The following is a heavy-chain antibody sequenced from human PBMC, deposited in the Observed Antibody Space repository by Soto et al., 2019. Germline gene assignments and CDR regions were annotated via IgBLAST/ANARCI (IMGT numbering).Heavy chain of an antibody. CDR3: ANRVDFWSGYFDDAFDI. V-gene: IGHV3-33*06. J-gene: IGHJ3*02. Sequence: PGGSLRLSCAASGFTFSSYGMHWVRQAPGKGLEWVAVIWDDGSNKYYADSVKGRFTISRDNSKNTLYLQMNSLRAEDTAVYYCANRVDFWSGYFDDAFDIWGQGTMVTGSS. CDR1: GFTFSSYG. CDR2: IWDDGSNK. D-gene: IGHD3-3*01.